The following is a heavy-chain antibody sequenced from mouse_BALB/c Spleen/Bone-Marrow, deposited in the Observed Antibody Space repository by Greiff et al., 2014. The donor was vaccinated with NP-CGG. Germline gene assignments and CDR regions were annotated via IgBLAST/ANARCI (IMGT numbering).Heavy chain of an antibody. CDR3: ASYYYGRISFAC. CDR1: GFNIKDTY. CDR2: IDLANGNI. D-gene: IGHD1-1*01. V-gene: IGHV14-3*02. J-gene: IGHJ3*01. Sequence: VQLQQSGAELVKPGASVKLSCTASGFNIKDTYIHWVKQRPEQGLEWIGRIDLANGNIKYDPKFKGKATISTDTSSNTAYLQLSSLTSEDTAFYYCASYYYGRISFACWGQGTLVTVSA.